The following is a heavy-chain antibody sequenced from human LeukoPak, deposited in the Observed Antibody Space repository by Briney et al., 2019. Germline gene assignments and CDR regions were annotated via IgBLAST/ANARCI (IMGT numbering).Heavy chain of an antibody. V-gene: IGHV3-11*06. CDR3: ARGVNGDSRFDP. Sequence: GGSLSLSCATSGFTFSDYFMSWIRQAPGKGLEWVSYIGSSGSYINYADSVKGRFTIARDNAKNTLYLQMNSLRAEDTAVYYCARGVNGDSRFDPWGQGTLVTVSS. J-gene: IGHJ5*02. D-gene: IGHD4-17*01. CDR1: GFTFSDYF. CDR2: IGSSGSYI.